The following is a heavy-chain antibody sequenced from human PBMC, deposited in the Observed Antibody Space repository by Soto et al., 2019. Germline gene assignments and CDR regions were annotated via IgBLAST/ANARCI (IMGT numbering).Heavy chain of an antibody. CDR2: INPSGGNT. Sequence: ASVKVSCKTPGYTFTSYYMHWVRQAPGQGLEWMGIINPSGGNTNYAQKFQGRVTMTRDTSTSTVYMELSSLRSDDTAVYYCAGGHDYGRYYFDYWGQGTLVTVSS. CDR1: GYTFTSYY. CDR3: AGGHDYGRYYFDY. J-gene: IGHJ4*02. V-gene: IGHV1-46*01. D-gene: IGHD4-17*01.